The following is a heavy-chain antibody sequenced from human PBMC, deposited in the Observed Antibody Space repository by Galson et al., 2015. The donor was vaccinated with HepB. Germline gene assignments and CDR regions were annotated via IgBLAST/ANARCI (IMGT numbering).Heavy chain of an antibody. V-gene: IGHV3-21*01. D-gene: IGHD3-10*01. CDR1: GFTFSSYS. Sequence: SLRLSCAASGFTFSSYSMNWVRQAPGKGLEWVPSISSSSSYIYYADSVKGRFTISRDNAKNSLYLQMNSLRAEDTAVYYCARDGAETLLWFGELAGYRNAFDIWGQGTMVTVSS. CDR2: ISSSSSYI. J-gene: IGHJ3*02. CDR3: ARDGAETLLWFGELAGYRNAFDI.